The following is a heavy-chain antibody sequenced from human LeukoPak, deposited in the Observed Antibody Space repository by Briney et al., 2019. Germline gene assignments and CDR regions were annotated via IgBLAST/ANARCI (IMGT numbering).Heavy chain of an antibody. CDR1: GYTFTGYY. Sequence: EASVKVSCEASGYTFTGYYMHWVRQAPGQGLEWMGWINPNSGGTNYAQKFQGRVTMTRDTSISTAYMELSRLRSDDTAVYYCARVWAYGSGSYYDYWGQGTLVTVSS. V-gene: IGHV1-2*02. J-gene: IGHJ4*02. D-gene: IGHD3-10*01. CDR3: ARVWAYGSGSYYDY. CDR2: INPNSGGT.